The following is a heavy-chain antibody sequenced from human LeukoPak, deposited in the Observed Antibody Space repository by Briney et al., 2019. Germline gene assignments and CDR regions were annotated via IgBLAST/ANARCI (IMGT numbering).Heavy chain of an antibody. Sequence: SETLSLTCTVSGGSISSYYWSWIRQPPGKGLEWIGYISYSGSTNYNPSLKSRVTISVDTSKKQFSLKLSPVTAADTAVYYCARASGLLRFLEWLPAYFDYWGQGTLVTVSS. J-gene: IGHJ4*02. D-gene: IGHD3-3*01. V-gene: IGHV4-59*01. CDR2: ISYSGST. CDR1: GGSISSYY. CDR3: ARASGLLRFLEWLPAYFDY.